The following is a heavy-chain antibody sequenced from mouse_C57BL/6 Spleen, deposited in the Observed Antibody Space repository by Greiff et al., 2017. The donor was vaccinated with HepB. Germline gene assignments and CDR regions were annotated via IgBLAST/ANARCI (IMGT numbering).Heavy chain of an antibody. CDR1: GYTFTSYW. J-gene: IGHJ2*01. CDR3: ARKGYGNGY. D-gene: IGHD2-10*02. Sequence: QVQLQPGAELVMPGASVKLSCKASGYTFTSYWMHWVKQRPGQGLEWIGEIDPSDSYTNYNQKFKGKSTLTVDKSSSTAYMQLSSLTSEDSAVYYCARKGYGNGYWGQGTTLTVSS. V-gene: IGHV1-69*01. CDR2: IDPSDSYT.